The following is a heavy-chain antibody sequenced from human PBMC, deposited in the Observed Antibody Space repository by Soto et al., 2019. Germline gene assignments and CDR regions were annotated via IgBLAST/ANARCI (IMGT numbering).Heavy chain of an antibody. J-gene: IGHJ4*02. Sequence: QVQLQQWGAGLLKPSETLSLTCAVYGGSFSGYYWSWIRQPSGKGLEWIGEINHSGSTNYNPSLKSRVTISVDTSKNQFSLKLSSVTAAGTAVYYCARVPGIAAAGSRGYYFDYWGQGTLVTVSS. CDR2: INHSGST. CDR3: ARVPGIAAAGSRGYYFDY. CDR1: GGSFSGYY. D-gene: IGHD6-13*01. V-gene: IGHV4-34*01.